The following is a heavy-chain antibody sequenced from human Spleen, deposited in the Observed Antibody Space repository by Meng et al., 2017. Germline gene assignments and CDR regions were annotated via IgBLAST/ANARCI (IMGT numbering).Heavy chain of an antibody. D-gene: IGHD2-21*01. J-gene: IGHJ4*02. V-gene: IGHV1-2*06. CDR1: GYTFTAYY. Sequence: ASVKVSCKASGYTFTAYYIHWVRQAPRQALEWMGHINPDTGDTLYAQKFQGRVSMTGDTSISTAYVELSGLRSDDPAVYYCARDENISLGKLFGDYWGQGTLVTVSS. CDR2: INPDTGDT. CDR3: ARDENISLGKLFGDY.